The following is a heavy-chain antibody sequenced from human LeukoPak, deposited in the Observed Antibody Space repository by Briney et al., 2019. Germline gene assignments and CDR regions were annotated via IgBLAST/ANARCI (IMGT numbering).Heavy chain of an antibody. D-gene: IGHD7-27*01. Sequence: PSETLSLTYAVYGGSLSNYHWNLIRQPPGKGQEWTGEINHSETSTNYNPSLQNRVTISLDTSKNQSCIKLTDVSAADTAVYYCARRGNWANYHHYYYMDVWGKGTTVTISS. CDR3: ARRGNWANYHHYYYMDV. CDR1: GGSLSNYH. CDR2: INHSETST. V-gene: IGHV4-34*01. J-gene: IGHJ6*03.